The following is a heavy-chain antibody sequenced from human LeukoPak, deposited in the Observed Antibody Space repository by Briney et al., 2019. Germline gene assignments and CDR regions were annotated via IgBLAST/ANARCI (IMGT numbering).Heavy chain of an antibody. CDR3: ARERSGSYVGSGDY. Sequence: GGSLRLSCAASGFTFSSYAMSWVRQAPGKGLEWVSAISGSGGSTYYADSVKGRFTISRDNAKNSLYLQMNSLRAEDTAVYYCARERSGSYVGSGDYWGQGTLVTVSS. D-gene: IGHD1-26*01. V-gene: IGHV3-23*01. CDR2: ISGSGGST. CDR1: GFTFSSYA. J-gene: IGHJ4*02.